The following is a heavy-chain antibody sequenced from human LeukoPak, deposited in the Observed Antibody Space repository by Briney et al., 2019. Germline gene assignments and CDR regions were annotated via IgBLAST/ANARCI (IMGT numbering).Heavy chain of an antibody. D-gene: IGHD7-27*01. CDR2: INHSGST. J-gene: IGHJ4*02. V-gene: IGHV4-34*01. Sequence: PSETLSLTCAVYGGSFSGYYWSWIRQPPGKGLEWIGEINHSGSTNYNPSLKSRVTISVDTSKNQFSLKLSSVTAADTAVYYCARLNWESTSFDYWGQGTLVTVSS. CDR1: GGSFSGYY. CDR3: ARLNWESTSFDY.